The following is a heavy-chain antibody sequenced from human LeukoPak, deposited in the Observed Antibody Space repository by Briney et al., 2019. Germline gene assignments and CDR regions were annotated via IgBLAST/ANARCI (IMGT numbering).Heavy chain of an antibody. V-gene: IGHV1-69*05. CDR1: GGTFSSYA. CDR2: IIPIFGTA. D-gene: IGHD4-17*01. Sequence: SVKVSCKASGGTFSSYAISWVRQAPGQGLEWMGRIIPIFGTANYAQKFQGRVTITTDESTSTAYMELSSLRSEDTAVYYCARWVGYGDYFDYWGQGTLVTVSS. J-gene: IGHJ4*02. CDR3: ARWVGYGDYFDY.